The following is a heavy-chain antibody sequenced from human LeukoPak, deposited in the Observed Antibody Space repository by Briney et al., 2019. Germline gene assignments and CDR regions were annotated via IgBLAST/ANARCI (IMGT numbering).Heavy chain of an antibody. CDR2: ISGSGGGT. V-gene: IGHV3-23*01. D-gene: IGHD1-26*01. Sequence: GGSLRLSCEASRFPSSSYTMSWVRQVAGKGLEWVSVISGSGGGTYYADSVKGRFTVSRDNSKNTLYLQMNSLRAEDTAVYYCAKDRGYSGIFDYWGQGTLVTVSS. CDR1: RFPSSSYT. J-gene: IGHJ4*02. CDR3: AKDRGYSGIFDY.